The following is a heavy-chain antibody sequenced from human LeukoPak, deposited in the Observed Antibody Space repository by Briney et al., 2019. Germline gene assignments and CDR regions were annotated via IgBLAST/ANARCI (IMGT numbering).Heavy chain of an antibody. CDR3: ARDMNGVAATAGLLYWFDP. D-gene: IGHD2-15*01. V-gene: IGHV3-48*04. J-gene: IGHJ5*02. CDR1: GFTFSSYS. CDR2: ISSSSSTI. Sequence: PGGSLRLSCAASGFTFSSYSMNWVRQAPGKGLEWVSYISSSSSTIYYADSVKGRFTISRDNAKNSLYLQMNSLRAEDTAVYYCARDMNGVAATAGLLYWFDPWGQGTLVTASS.